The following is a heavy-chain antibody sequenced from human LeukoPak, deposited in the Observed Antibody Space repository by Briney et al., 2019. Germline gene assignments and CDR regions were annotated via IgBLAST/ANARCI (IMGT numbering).Heavy chain of an antibody. J-gene: IGHJ4*02. CDR2: IKSKTDGGTT. CDR3: TFYYYDSNAFDY. D-gene: IGHD3-22*01. Sequence: TTGGSLRLSCAASGFTFSNARMNWVRQAPGKGLEWVGRIKSKTDGGTTDYAAPVKGRFTISRDDSKNTLYPQMNSLKSEDTAVYYCTFYYYDSNAFDYWGQGTLVTVSS. V-gene: IGHV3-15*01. CDR1: GFTFSNAR.